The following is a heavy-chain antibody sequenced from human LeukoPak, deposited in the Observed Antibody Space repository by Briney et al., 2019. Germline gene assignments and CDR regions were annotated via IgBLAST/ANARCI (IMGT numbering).Heavy chain of an antibody. CDR3: AKDRTVTPYYFDY. V-gene: IGHV3-30*18. CDR1: GFTFSSYG. J-gene: IGHJ4*02. D-gene: IGHD4-17*01. Sequence: GGSLRLSCAASGFTFSSYGMHWVRQAPGKGLEWVAVISYGGSNKYYADSVKGRFTVSRDNSKNTLYLQMNSLRAEDTAVYYCAKDRTVTPYYFDYWGQGTLVTVSS. CDR2: ISYGGSNK.